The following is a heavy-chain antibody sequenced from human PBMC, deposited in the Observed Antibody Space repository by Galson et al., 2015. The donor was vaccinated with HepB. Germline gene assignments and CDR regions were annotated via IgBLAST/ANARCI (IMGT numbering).Heavy chain of an antibody. Sequence: SLRLSCAASGFTVSSYYMSWVRQAPGKGLEWVSVIYSGGSTYYADSVEGRFTISRDNSKNTLYLQMNSLRAEDTAVYYCARDQVWFGGAFDIWGQGTMVTVSS. D-gene: IGHD3-10*01. CDR1: GFTVSSYY. CDR3: ARDQVWFGGAFDI. V-gene: IGHV3-66*02. J-gene: IGHJ3*02. CDR2: IYSGGST.